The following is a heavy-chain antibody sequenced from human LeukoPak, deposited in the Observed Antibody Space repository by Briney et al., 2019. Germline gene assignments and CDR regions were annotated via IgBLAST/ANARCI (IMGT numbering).Heavy chain of an antibody. CDR2: ITPTTGGA. J-gene: IGHJ5*02. CDR3: ATSDSTTGNWFDP. CDR1: GNTFSRYY. D-gene: IGHD2-21*01. V-gene: IGHV1-46*01. Sequence: ASVKVSCKASGNTFSRYYFHWVRQAPGQGLDWMGIITPTTGGANYAQKFQGRVAMTRDTSTSTVYMELSSLTSGDTAVYYCATSDSTTGNWFDPWGHGTRVSVSS.